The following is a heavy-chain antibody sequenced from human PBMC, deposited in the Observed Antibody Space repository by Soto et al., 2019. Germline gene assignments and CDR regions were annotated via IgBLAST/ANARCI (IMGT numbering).Heavy chain of an antibody. CDR1: GGSFSGYY. CDR2: INHSGST. Sequence: SETMSLTCAVYGGSFSGYYWSWIRKPPGKGLEWIGEINHSGSTNYNPSLKSRVTISVDTSKNQFSLKLSSVTAADTAVYYCARSCGSCYYYYYYYMDVWGKGTTVTVSS. J-gene: IGHJ6*03. CDR3: ARSCGSCYYYYYYYMDV. D-gene: IGHD2-15*01. V-gene: IGHV4-34*01.